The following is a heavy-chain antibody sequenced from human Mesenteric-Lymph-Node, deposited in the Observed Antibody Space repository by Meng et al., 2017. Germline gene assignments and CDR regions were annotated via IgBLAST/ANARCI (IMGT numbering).Heavy chain of an antibody. Sequence: VQLQESGPGLVKPSETLSPTCTVSGGSISSYYWSWIRQPAGKGLEWIGRIYTSGSTNYNPSLKSRVTMSVDTSKNQFSLKLSSVTAADTAVYYCARDSGVGIRNWFDPWGQGTLVTVSS. V-gene: IGHV4-4*07. J-gene: IGHJ5*02. D-gene: IGHD2-21*01. CDR2: IYTSGST. CDR3: ARDSGVGIRNWFDP. CDR1: GGSISSYY.